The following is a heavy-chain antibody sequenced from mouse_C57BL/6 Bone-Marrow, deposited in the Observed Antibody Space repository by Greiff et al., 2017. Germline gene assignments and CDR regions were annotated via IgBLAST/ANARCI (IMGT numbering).Heavy chain of an antibody. CDR1: GYSITSGYY. J-gene: IGHJ3*01. D-gene: IGHD2-4*01. CDR2: ISYDGSN. Sequence: EVQVVESGPGLVKPSQSLSLTCSVTGYSITSGYYWNWIRQFPGNKLEWMGYISYDGSNNYNPSLKNRISITRDTSKNQFFLKLNSVTTEDTATYYCARRFYDYDWGFAYWGQGTLVTVSA. V-gene: IGHV3-6*01. CDR3: ARRFYDYDWGFAY.